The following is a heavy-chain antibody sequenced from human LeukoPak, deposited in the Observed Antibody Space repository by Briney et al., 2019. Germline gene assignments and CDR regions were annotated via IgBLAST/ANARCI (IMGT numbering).Heavy chain of an antibody. D-gene: IGHD3-10*02. CDR3: AELGITMIGGV. CDR2: ISSSGSTI. Sequence: GGSLRLSCAASGFTFSSYEMNWVRQAPGKGLEWVSYISSSGSTIYYADSVKGRFTIPRDNANNSLYLQMNSLRAEDTAVYYCAELGITMIGGVWGKGTTVTISS. CDR1: GFTFSSYE. V-gene: IGHV3-48*03. J-gene: IGHJ6*04.